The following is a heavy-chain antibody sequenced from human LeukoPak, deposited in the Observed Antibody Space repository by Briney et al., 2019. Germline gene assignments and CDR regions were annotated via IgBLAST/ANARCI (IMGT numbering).Heavy chain of an antibody. CDR1: GGSFSGYY. V-gene: IGHV4-34*01. Sequence: PSETLSLTCAVYGGSFSGYYWSWIRQPPGKGLEWIGEINHSGSTNYNPSLKSRVTISIDTSKNQFSLKLNSVTAADTAVYYCARQGYSYALLDYWGQGTLVTASS. J-gene: IGHJ4*02. CDR2: INHSGST. CDR3: ARQGYSYALLDY. D-gene: IGHD5-24*01.